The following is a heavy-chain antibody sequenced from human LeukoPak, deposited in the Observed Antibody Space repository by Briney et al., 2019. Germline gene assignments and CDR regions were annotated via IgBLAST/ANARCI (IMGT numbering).Heavy chain of an antibody. Sequence: GGSLRLSLAAPGFSFSDAWMSWVRQAPAKGLKWVGRINSKTDGGKTDYSAPVRGRFTISRDDSQNTLYLAMSRLKSEDTAVYYCAARDGVSDIWGQGTLVTVSS. J-gene: IGHJ3*02. D-gene: IGHD2-8*01. CDR1: GFSFSDAW. CDR3: AARDGVSDI. CDR2: INSKTDGGKT. V-gene: IGHV3-15*01.